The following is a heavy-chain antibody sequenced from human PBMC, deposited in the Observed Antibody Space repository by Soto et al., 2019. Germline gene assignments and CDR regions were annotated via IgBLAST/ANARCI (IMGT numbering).Heavy chain of an antibody. Sequence: SETLSLACPVYHESFSQYYWNWIRKSPGKGLEWIGKIKHSGSSNYNPSLRSRVSISVDMSRNQVSLRLSSVTAADTAVYYCARGGSSDWQVALDIWGQGTMVTVSS. CDR1: HESFSQYY. CDR2: IKHSGSS. D-gene: IGHD6-19*01. J-gene: IGHJ3*02. CDR3: ARGGSSDWQVALDI. V-gene: IGHV4-34*01.